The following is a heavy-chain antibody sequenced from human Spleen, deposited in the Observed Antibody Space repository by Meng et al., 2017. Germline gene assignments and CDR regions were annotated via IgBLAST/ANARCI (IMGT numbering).Heavy chain of an antibody. J-gene: IGHJ4*02. CDR3: AREMATIRDY. Sequence: QVQLQLWGAGLLRRSEPLSLTCAVFRGSFSGYYWSWIRQPPGKGLEWIGEINHSGTTNYNPSLKSRVTISIDTSKNQFSLNLSSVTAADTAVYYCAREMATIRDYWGQGALVTVSS. V-gene: IGHV4-34*01. CDR2: INHSGTT. D-gene: IGHD5-24*01. CDR1: RGSFSGYY.